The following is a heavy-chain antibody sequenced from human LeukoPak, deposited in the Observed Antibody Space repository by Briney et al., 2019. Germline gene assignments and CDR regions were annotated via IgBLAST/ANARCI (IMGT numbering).Heavy chain of an antibody. Sequence: GGSLRLSCAASGFTVSSNYMSWVRQAPGKGLEWVSVIYSGGSTYYADSVKGRFTISRDNSKNTLYLQMNSLRAEDTAVYYCARGLSIAVAESWFDPWGQGTLVTVSS. CDR2: IYSGGST. CDR3: ARGLSIAVAESWFDP. D-gene: IGHD6-19*01. J-gene: IGHJ5*02. V-gene: IGHV3-53*01. CDR1: GFTVSSNY.